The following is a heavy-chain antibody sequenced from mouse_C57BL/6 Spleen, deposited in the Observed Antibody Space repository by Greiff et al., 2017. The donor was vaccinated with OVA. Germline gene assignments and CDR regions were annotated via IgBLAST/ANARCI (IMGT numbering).Heavy chain of an antibody. CDR3: ARGDNSAWFAY. Sequence: VQLQQSGPELVKPGASVKISCKASGYTFTDYYMNWVKQSHGKSLEWIGDINPNNGGTSYNQKFKGKATLTVDKSSSPAYMELRSLTSEDSAVYYCARGDNSAWFAYWGQGTLVTVSA. D-gene: IGHD1-3*01. CDR2: INPNNGGT. CDR1: GYTFTDYY. V-gene: IGHV1-26*01. J-gene: IGHJ3*01.